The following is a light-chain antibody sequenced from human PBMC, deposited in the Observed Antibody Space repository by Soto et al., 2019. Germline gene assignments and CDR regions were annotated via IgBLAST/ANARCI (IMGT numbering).Light chain of an antibody. Sequence: EIVMTQSPATLSVSPGERATLSCRASQSVSSNLAWYQQKPGQAPRLLIYGASTRATGIPARFSGSGSGTEFTLTISSLQSEDFAVYYCQQYNNWPAWTFGLGTKEDIK. CDR3: QQYNNWPAWT. CDR2: GAS. V-gene: IGKV3-15*01. J-gene: IGKJ1*01. CDR1: QSVSSN.